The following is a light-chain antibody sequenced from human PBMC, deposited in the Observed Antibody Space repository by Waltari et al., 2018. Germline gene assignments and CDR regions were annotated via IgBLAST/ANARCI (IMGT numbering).Light chain of an antibody. V-gene: IGKV1-5*03. CDR2: KAS. J-gene: IGKJ1*01. CDR3: QHYDGSSWT. CDR1: QNIISW. Sequence: DIQMTQSPSSLSASIGDRVTITCRASQNIISWVAWYQQKPGEAPKLLMYKASILETGVPSRFRGSGFGTQFSLTIDSLQPDDFGVYYCQHYDGSSWTFGPGTRVEVK.